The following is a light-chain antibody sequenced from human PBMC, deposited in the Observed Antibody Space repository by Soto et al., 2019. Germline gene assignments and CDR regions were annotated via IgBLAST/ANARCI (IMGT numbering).Light chain of an antibody. CDR1: QSISSY. CDR3: QQSFNTPWT. Sequence: DIQMTQSPSSLSASVGDRVTIACRASQSISSYLNWYQLKPGKAPKLLIYAASSLQSGVPSRFSGSGSGTVFTLTISSLQPEDFAIYYCQQSFNTPWTFXQGTKVDIK. V-gene: IGKV1-39*01. CDR2: AAS. J-gene: IGKJ1*01.